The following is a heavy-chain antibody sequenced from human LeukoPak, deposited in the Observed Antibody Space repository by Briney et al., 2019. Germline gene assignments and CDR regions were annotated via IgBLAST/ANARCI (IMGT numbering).Heavy chain of an antibody. CDR2: IIPIFGTA. J-gene: IGHJ6*02. Sequence: ASVKASCKASGGTFSSYAISWVRQAPGQGLEWMGGIIPIFGTANYAQKFQGRVTITADESTSTAYMELSSLRSEDTAVYYCARAPYCSGGSCYDDYYYGMDVWGQGTTVTVSS. D-gene: IGHD2-15*01. CDR1: GGTFSSYA. V-gene: IGHV1-69*13. CDR3: ARAPYCSGGSCYDDYYYGMDV.